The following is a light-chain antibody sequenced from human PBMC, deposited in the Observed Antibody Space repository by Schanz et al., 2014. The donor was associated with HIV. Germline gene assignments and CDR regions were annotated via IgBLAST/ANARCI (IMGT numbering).Light chain of an antibody. CDR1: SSDVGDYNY. V-gene: IGLV2-8*01. CDR3: SSYAGTNNLWV. Sequence: QSALTQPPSASGSPGQSVTISCTGTSSDVGDYNYVSWYQQHPGTAPKIMIYEVSKRPSGVPDRFSGSKSGNTASLTVSGLQAEDEADYYGSSYAGTNNLWVFGGGTKVTVL. J-gene: IGLJ3*02. CDR2: EVS.